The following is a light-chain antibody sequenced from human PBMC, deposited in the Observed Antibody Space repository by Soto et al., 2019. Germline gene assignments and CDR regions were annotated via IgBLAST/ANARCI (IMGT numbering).Light chain of an antibody. V-gene: IGLV2-8*01. CDR2: AVS. J-gene: IGLJ7*01. CDR1: SSDVGGYKY. CDR3: AVWDDSLNAAV. Sequence: QSVLTQPPSASGSPGQSVTISCTGTSSDVGGYKYVSWYQQYPGKAPKLMIYAVSKRPSGVPDRFSGSKSGTSVSLAISGLQSEDEAEYYCAVWDDSLNAAVFGGGTQLTVL.